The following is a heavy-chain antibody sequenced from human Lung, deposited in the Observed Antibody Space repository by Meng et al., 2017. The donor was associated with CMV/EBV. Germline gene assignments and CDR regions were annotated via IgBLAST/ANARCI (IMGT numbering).Heavy chain of an antibody. Sequence: SCAASGFTFSSYAMHWVRQAPGKGLEWVAVISYDGSNKYYADFVKGRFTISRDNSKNTLYLQMNSLRAEDTAVYYCARDQYYYDSSGYYDYWGQGTXVTVSS. CDR1: GFTFSSYA. J-gene: IGHJ4*02. CDR2: ISYDGSNK. V-gene: IGHV3-30-3*01. D-gene: IGHD3-22*01. CDR3: ARDQYYYDSSGYYDY.